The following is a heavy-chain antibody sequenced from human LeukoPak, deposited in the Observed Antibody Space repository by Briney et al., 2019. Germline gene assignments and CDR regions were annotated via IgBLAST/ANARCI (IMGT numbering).Heavy chain of an antibody. CDR1: GYTFTGYY. D-gene: IGHD2-2*01. CDR3: ARDFCSSTSCPWYYFDY. J-gene: IGHJ4*02. CDR2: IIPIFGTA. Sequence: SVKVSCKASGYTFTGYYMHWVRQAPGQGLEWMGGIIPIFGTANYAQKFQGRVTITADKSTSTAYMELSRLRSEDTAVYYCARDFCSSTSCPWYYFDYWGQGTLVTVSS. V-gene: IGHV1-69*06.